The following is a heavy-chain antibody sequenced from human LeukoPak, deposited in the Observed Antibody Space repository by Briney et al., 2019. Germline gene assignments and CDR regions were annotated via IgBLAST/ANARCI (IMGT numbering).Heavy chain of an antibody. CDR2: IYYSGST. V-gene: IGHV4-59*01. J-gene: IGHJ5*02. D-gene: IGHD3-3*01. CDR3: ARGTTYYDFWSGYYKRWFDP. CDR1: GGSISSYY. Sequence: SETLSLTCTVSGGSISSYYWSWIRQPPGKGLEWIGYIYYSGSTNYDPSLKSRVTISVDTSKNQFSLKLSSVTAADTAVYYCARGTTYYDFWSGYYKRWFDPWGQGTLVTVSS.